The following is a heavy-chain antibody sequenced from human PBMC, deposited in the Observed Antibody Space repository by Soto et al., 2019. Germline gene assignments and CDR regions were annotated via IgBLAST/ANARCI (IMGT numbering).Heavy chain of an antibody. CDR2: ISGSGGST. D-gene: IGHD3-22*01. CDR3: ARSGDSSGAFDI. V-gene: IGHV3-23*01. Sequence: GGSLRLSCAASGFTFSSYAMSWVRQAPGKGLEWVSAISGSGGSTYYADSVKGRFTISRDNSKNTLYLQMNSLRAEDTAVYYCARSGDSSGAFDIWGQGTMVTVSS. J-gene: IGHJ3*02. CDR1: GFTFSSYA.